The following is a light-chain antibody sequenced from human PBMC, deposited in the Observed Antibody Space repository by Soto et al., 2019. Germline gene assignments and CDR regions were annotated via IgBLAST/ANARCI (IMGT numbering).Light chain of an antibody. J-gene: IGKJ3*01. CDR2: DAS. Sequence: EIVLIQSPATLSLSPGERANLTCRASQSVSRYLAWYQQKPGQAPRLLIYDASNRATGIPARFSGSGSGTDFTLTISSLEPEDFAVYYCQQRSNWPSFGPGTKLDIK. CDR1: QSVSRY. V-gene: IGKV3-11*01. CDR3: QQRSNWPS.